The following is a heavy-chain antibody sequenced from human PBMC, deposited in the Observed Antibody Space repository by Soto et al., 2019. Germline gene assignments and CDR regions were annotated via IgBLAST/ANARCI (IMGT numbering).Heavy chain of an antibody. CDR2: FDPEDGET. CDR3: ARVPHYYDSSGYHPGWFDP. V-gene: IGHV1-24*01. J-gene: IGHJ5*02. CDR1: GYTLTELS. Sequence: ASVKVSCKVSGYTLTELSMHWVRQAPGKGLEWMGGFDPEDGETIYAQKFQGRFTISRYNSKNTLYLQMNGLRAEDTAAYYCARVPHYYDSSGYHPGWFDPWGQGTLVTVSS. D-gene: IGHD3-22*01.